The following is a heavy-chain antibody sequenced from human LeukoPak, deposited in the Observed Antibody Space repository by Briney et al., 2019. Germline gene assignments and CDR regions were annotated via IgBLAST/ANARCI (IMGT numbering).Heavy chain of an antibody. J-gene: IGHJ5*02. CDR2: ISDSGST. CDR1: GGSISRSAYY. Sequence: SETLSLTCIVSGGSISRSAYYWGWLRQPPGKGLEWIGSISDSGSTYYSPSLKSRVTMSVDTSKNHFSLKLNSVTAAGTAVYYCARDFTTAGGWFDPWGQGTLVTVSS. CDR3: ARDFTTAGGWFDP. D-gene: IGHD4-17*01. V-gene: IGHV4-39*07.